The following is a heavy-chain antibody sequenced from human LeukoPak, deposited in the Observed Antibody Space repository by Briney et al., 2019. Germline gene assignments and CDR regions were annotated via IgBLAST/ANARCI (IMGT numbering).Heavy chain of an antibody. D-gene: IGHD3-10*01. CDR3: ARRSLWFGELLS. CDR1: GGSISSSSYY. V-gene: IGHV4-39*01. J-gene: IGHJ4*02. Sequence: SETLSLTCTVSGGSISSSSYYWGWIRQPPGKGLEWIGSIYYSGSTYYNPSLKSRVTISVDTSKNQFSLKLSSVTAADTAVYYCARRSLWFGELLSWGQGTLVTVSS. CDR2: IYYSGST.